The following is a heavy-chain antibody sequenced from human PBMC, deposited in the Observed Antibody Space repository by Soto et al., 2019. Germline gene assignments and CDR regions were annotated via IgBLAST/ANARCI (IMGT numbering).Heavy chain of an antibody. D-gene: IGHD6-13*01. CDR2: ISGSGGNT. CDR3: ANWVEGSHVYFDY. J-gene: IGHJ4*02. V-gene: IGHV3-23*01. CDR1: GFFFSGYA. Sequence: GGSLRLSCAASGFFFSGYAMTWARRAPGKGLEWVSSISGSGGNTYYEDSVKGRFTISRDNSKNTLYLQMNSLRVEDTAVYYCANWVEGSHVYFDYWGRGTLVTVSS.